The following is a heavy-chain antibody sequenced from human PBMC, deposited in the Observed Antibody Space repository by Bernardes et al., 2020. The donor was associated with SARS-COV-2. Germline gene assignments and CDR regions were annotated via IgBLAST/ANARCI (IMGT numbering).Heavy chain of an antibody. CDR3: ATSPYDFWSGYYLYYYYYYMDV. V-gene: IGHV3-48*03. Sequence: SLRLSCAASGFTFSSYEMNWVRQAPGKGLEWVSYISSSGSTIYYADSVKGRFTISRDNAKNSLYLQMNSLRAEDTAVYYCATSPYDFWSGYYLYYYYYYMDVWGKGTTVTVSS. J-gene: IGHJ6*03. CDR1: GFTFSSYE. CDR2: ISSSGSTI. D-gene: IGHD3-3*01.